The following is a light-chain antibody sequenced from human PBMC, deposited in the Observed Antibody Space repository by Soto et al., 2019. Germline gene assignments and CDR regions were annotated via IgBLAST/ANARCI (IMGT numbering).Light chain of an antibody. CDR2: DAS. J-gene: IGKJ5*01. CDR1: QTLRRL. Sequence: EVVLPQSPVTLSLSPGARAALSCSARQTLRRLVAWYQQKPGQAPRLLIYDASNRATGIPPRFSGSGSGTDFTLTISSLEPEDSAVYYCQQRHIWPITFGQGTRLEIK. V-gene: IGKV3-11*01. CDR3: QQRHIWPIT.